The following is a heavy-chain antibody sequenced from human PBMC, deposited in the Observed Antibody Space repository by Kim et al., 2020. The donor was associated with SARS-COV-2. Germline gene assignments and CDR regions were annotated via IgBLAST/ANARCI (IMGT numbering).Heavy chain of an antibody. Sequence: SETLSLTCTVSGGSISSSSYYWGWIRQPPGKGLEWIGSIYYSGSTYYNPSLKSRVTISVDTSKNQFSLKLSSVTAADTAVYYCARDRITMVRGVINHFD. J-gene: IGHJ4*01. CDR2: IYYSGST. CDR1: GGSISSSSYY. D-gene: IGHD3-10*01. V-gene: IGHV4-39*07. CDR3: ARDRITMVRGVINHFD.